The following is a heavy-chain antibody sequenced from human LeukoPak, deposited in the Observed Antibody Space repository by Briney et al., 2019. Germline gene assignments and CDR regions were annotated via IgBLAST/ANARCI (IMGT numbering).Heavy chain of an antibody. D-gene: IGHD1-26*01. J-gene: IGHJ4*02. Sequence: ASVKVSCKASQYTFTDYAVHWVRQAPGQRLEWMGWIDAGNGRTKYSQSFQGRVTITRDTSASTAYMELSSLRSEDTAVYYCARGGSYYEFDYWGQGTLVTVSS. CDR3: ARGGSYYEFDY. CDR2: IDAGNGRT. V-gene: IGHV1-3*01. CDR1: QYTFTDYA.